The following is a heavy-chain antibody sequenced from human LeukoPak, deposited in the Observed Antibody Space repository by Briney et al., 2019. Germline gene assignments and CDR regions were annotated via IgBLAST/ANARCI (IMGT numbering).Heavy chain of an antibody. CDR3: ARYRGSGTSYFDF. D-gene: IGHD3-16*01. V-gene: IGHV3-23*01. J-gene: IGHJ4*02. Sequence: GGSLRLSCAPSGFTFSTYAMTWVRQAPGKGLEWVSAISATGSSTFYADSVKGRFTNSRDNSKNTLFLQMNSLRAEDTAMYFCARYRGSGTSYFDFWGQGTLVTVSS. CDR1: GFTFSTYA. CDR2: ISATGSST.